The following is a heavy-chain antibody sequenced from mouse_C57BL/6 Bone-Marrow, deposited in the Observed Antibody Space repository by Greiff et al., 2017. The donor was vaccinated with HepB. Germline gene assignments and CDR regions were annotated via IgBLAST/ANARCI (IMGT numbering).Heavy chain of an antibody. J-gene: IGHJ4*01. CDR2: ISSGGSYT. V-gene: IGHV5-6*02. Sequence: EVMLVESGGDLVKPGGSLKLSCAASGFTFSSYGMSWVRQTPDKRLEWVATISSGGSYTYYPDSVKGRFTISRDNAKTTLYLQMSSLKSEDTAMYYCARRSITTVVALYYAMDYWGQGTSVTVSS. D-gene: IGHD1-1*01. CDR1: GFTFSSYG. CDR3: ARRSITTVVALYYAMDY.